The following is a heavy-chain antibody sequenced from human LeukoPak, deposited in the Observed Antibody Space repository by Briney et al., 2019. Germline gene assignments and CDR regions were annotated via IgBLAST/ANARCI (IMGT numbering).Heavy chain of an antibody. V-gene: IGHV3-7*01. Sequence: GGSLRLSCTASGFTFGDYAMTWVRQAPGKGLEWVANIKEDGSARYYVDSVRGRFTISRDNAKNSLYLQMNSLREEDTAVYYCARDTRYSTYSWGQGTLVIVSS. CDR1: GFTFGDYA. D-gene: IGHD2-15*01. J-gene: IGHJ4*02. CDR2: IKEDGSAR. CDR3: ARDTRYSTYS.